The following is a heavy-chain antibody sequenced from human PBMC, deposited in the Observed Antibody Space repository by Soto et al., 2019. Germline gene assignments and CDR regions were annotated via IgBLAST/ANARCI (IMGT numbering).Heavy chain of an antibody. V-gene: IGHV3-30*18. CDR3: AKTLRFLESALDYYYGMDV. D-gene: IGHD3-3*01. CDR2: ISDDGSDK. CDR1: GFTFNRYG. Sequence: PGGSLRLSCVASGFTFNRYGIHWVRQAPGKGLEWVALISDDGSDKDYADSVKGRFTISRDNSKNTLYLQMNSLRPEDTAVYYCAKTLRFLESALDYYYGMDVWGQGTTVTVSS. J-gene: IGHJ6*02.